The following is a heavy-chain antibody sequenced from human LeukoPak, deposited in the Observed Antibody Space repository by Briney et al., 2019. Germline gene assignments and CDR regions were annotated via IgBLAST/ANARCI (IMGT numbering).Heavy chain of an antibody. V-gene: IGHV1-69*13. Sequence: EASVKVSCKASGGTFSSYAISWVRQAPGQGLEWMGGITPIFGTANYAQKFQGRVTITADESTSTAYMELSSLRSEDTAVYYCARRQKSAAGPFDYWGQGTLVTVSS. D-gene: IGHD6-13*01. CDR3: ARRQKSAAGPFDY. CDR1: GGTFSSYA. J-gene: IGHJ4*02. CDR2: ITPIFGTA.